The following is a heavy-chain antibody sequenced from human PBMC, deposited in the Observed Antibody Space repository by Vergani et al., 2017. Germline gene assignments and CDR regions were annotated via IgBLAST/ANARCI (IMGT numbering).Heavy chain of an antibody. Sequence: QVQLQESGPGLVKPSETLSLTCTVSGDSVFSTDYHWGWIRHPPGKGLEWIGSMDYSGNTPYNPYLESRISISFETPKNQFSLRLTSVTAADTAVYYCASRRGACRAAYCHSYDFWGPGTLVGVSS. V-gene: IGHV4-39*01. CDR3: ASRRGACRAAYCHSYDF. CDR2: MDYSGNT. J-gene: IGHJ4*02. D-gene: IGHD2-15*01. CDR1: GDSVFSTDYH.